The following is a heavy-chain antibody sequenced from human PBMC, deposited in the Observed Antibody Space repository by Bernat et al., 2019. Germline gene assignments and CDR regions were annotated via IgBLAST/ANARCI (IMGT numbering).Heavy chain of an antibody. V-gene: IGHV3-33*01. J-gene: IGHJ4*02. CDR3: ARDIWSAVGAPGSGLFDC. D-gene: IGHD1-26*01. CDR2: IWYDGSNK. Sequence: QVQLVESGGGVVQPGRSLRLSCAASGFTFSSYGMHWVRLAPGKGLEWVAVIWYDGSNKYYADSVKGRFTISRDNSKNTLYLQMNSLRAEDTAVYYCARDIWSAVGAPGSGLFDCWGQGTLVTVSS. CDR1: GFTFSSYG.